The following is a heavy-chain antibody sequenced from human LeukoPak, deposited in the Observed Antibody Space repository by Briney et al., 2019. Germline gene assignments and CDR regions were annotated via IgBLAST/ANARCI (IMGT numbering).Heavy chain of an antibody. V-gene: IGHV3-15*01. CDR2: IKSKTDGGTT. CDR3: TTDLMYYYDSSGYYEGDY. Sequence: PGGTLRLSCAASGFTFSNAWMSWARQAPGKGLEWVGRIKSKTDGGTTDYAAPVKGRFTISRDDSKNTLYLQMNSLKTEDTAVYYCTTDLMYYYDSSGYYEGDYWGQGTLVTVSS. CDR1: GFTFSNAW. J-gene: IGHJ4*02. D-gene: IGHD3-22*01.